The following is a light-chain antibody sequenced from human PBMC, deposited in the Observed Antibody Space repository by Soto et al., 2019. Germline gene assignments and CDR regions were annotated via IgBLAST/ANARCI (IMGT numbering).Light chain of an antibody. Sequence: EIVMTQSPFTLSVSPLERVTLSCMASQSVSSNLAWYQQKPGQAPSLLIYGAFTRATGIPARFSGTGSGTEFTLTISSLQSEDFALYYCQQYNDWPLTFGQGTKVDIK. V-gene: IGKV3-15*01. CDR3: QQYNDWPLT. J-gene: IGKJ1*01. CDR1: QSVSSN. CDR2: GAF.